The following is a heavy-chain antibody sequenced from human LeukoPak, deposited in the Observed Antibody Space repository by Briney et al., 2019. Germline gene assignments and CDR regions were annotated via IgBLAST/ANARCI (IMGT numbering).Heavy chain of an antibody. D-gene: IGHD4-11*01. CDR2: ISDSGST. CDR3: ARHAYSNYEYWYFDL. V-gene: IGHV4-61*08. J-gene: IGHJ2*01. CDR1: GGSISSGGYY. Sequence: SETLSLTCTVSGGSISSGGYYWSWIRQPPGKGLEWIGDISDSGSTNYNPSLKSRVTISVATSKNQFSLKVTFVTAADTAVYYCARHAYSNYEYWYFDLWGRSTLVTVSS.